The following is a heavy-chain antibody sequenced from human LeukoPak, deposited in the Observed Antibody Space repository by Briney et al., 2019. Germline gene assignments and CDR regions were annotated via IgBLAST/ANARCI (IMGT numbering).Heavy chain of an antibody. Sequence: SGGSLRLSCAASGSTFSNAWMSWVRQAPGKGLEWVGRIKSKTDGCTTDYAAPVKGRFTISRDDSKNTLYLQMNSLKTEDTAVYYCTTDTGWYFDYWGQGTLVTVSS. CDR2: IKSKTDGCTT. CDR1: GSTFSNAW. J-gene: IGHJ4*02. CDR3: TTDTGWYFDY. V-gene: IGHV3-15*01. D-gene: IGHD6-19*01.